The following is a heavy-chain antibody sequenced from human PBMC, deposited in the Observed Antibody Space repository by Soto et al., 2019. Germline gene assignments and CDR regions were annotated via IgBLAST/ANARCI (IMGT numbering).Heavy chain of an antibody. CDR3: AIQNKGSSGSGAFDI. Sequence: GESLKISCKGSGYSFTSYWISWVRQMPGKGLEWMGRIDPSDSYTNYSPSFQGHVTISADKSISTAYLQWSSLKASYTAMYYCAIQNKGSSGSGAFDIWGQGTMVTVSS. D-gene: IGHD3-22*01. V-gene: IGHV5-10-1*01. J-gene: IGHJ3*02. CDR2: IDPSDSYT. CDR1: GYSFTSYW.